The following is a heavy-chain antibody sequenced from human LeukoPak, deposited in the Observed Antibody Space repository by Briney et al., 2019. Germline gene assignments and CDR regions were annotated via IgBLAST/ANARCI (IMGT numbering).Heavy chain of an antibody. J-gene: IGHJ3*01. CDR2: IYYSVDT. V-gene: IGHV4-39*01. CDR3: VGASRTSDAFDF. D-gene: IGHD3/OR15-3a*01. Sequence: TSETLSLPCTISGGSISSSIDYWGWIRQPPGKGLEWIGTIYYSVDTYYNPSLKGRVTISVDASKNQFSLELTSVTAADTAVYYCVGASRTSDAFDFWWQGTMVTVSS. CDR1: GGSISSSIDY.